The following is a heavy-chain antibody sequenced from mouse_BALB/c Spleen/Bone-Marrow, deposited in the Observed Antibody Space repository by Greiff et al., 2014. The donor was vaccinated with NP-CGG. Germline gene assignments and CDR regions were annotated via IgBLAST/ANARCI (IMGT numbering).Heavy chain of an antibody. D-gene: IGHD2-14*01. CDR1: GYTFTSYV. J-gene: IGHJ3*01. CDR3: ASPYYRYDGFAY. V-gene: IGHV1-14*01. CDR2: INPYNDGT. Sequence: EVQVVESGPELVKPGASVKMSCKASGYTFTSYVMHWVKQKPGQGLEWIGYINPYNDGTKYNEKFKGKATLTSDKSSSTAYMELSSLTSDDSAVYYCASPYYRYDGFAYWGQGTLVTVSA.